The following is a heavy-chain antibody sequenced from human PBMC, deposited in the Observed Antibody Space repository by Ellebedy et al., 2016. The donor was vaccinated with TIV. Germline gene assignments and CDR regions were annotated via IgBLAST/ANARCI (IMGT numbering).Heavy chain of an antibody. V-gene: IGHV2-5*02. J-gene: IGHJ5*02. CDR3: AHRRGYCGTADCFHWFDP. CDR1: GFSLTTHGAG. Sequence: SGPTLVKPTQTLTLTCTFSGFSLTTHGAGVGWTRQSPGGAPEWLALISWDDDQRYSPSLRSRLTITKDTSKNQVVLTMTNMDPADTATYYCAHRRGYCGTADCFHWFDPWGPGTLVTVSS. D-gene: IGHD2-2*01. CDR2: ISWDDDQ.